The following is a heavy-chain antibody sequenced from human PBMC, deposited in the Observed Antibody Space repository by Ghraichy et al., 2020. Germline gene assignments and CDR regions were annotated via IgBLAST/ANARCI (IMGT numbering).Heavy chain of an antibody. CDR2: INPNSGGT. Sequence: ASVKVSCKASGYTFTGYYMHWVRQAPGQGLEWMGWINPNSGGTNYAQKFQGRVTMTRDTSISTAYMELSRLRSDDTAVYYCARGEGGDYGSGRPKDYWGQGTLVTVSS. D-gene: IGHD3-10*01. V-gene: IGHV1-2*02. CDR3: ARGEGGDYGSGRPKDY. J-gene: IGHJ4*02. CDR1: GYTFTGYY.